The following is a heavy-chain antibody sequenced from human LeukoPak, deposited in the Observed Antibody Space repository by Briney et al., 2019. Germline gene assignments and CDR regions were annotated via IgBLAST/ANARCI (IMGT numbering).Heavy chain of an antibody. V-gene: IGHV3-23*01. D-gene: IGHD3-10*01. CDR1: EFTFSRYA. CDR3: ARENGYYGSGSYSNQNDY. Sequence: GGSVRLSCAASEFTFSRYAMSWVRQAPGKGLDWVSTISVTGGSYSADSVKGRFTISRDNSKNTLYLQMNSLRAEDTAVYYCARENGYYGSGSYSNQNDYWGQGTLDTVSS. CDR2: ISVTGGS. J-gene: IGHJ4*02.